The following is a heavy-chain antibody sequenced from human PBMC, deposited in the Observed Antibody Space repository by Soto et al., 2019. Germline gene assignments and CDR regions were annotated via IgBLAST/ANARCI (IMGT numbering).Heavy chain of an antibody. CDR2: IVVGSGNT. V-gene: IGHV1-58*01. CDR1: GFTFTSSA. CDR3: AAQGSWYDYYGMDV. Sequence: QMQLVQSGPEVKKPGTSVKVSCKASGFTFTSSAVQWVRQARGQRLEWIGWIVVGSGNTNYAQKFQERVTNTRDMSTSTAYMELSSLRSEDTAVYYCAAQGSWYDYYGMDVWGQGTTVTVSS. D-gene: IGHD6-13*01. J-gene: IGHJ6*02.